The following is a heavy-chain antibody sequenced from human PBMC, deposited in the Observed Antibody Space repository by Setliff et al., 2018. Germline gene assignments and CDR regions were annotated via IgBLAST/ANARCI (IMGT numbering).Heavy chain of an antibody. D-gene: IGHD3-3*01. CDR1: GGSVSTFY. CDR2: IFTSGST. CDR3: AHSPTFDFHHDY. V-gene: IGHV4-4*09. Sequence: LSLTCTVFGGSVSTFYWTWIRPPPGKGLEWIGYIFTSGSTQYNPTLKSRATISRDTPSNQFSLKLFSVTAADPAVYYCAHSPTFDFHHDYWGQGALVTVSS. J-gene: IGHJ4*02.